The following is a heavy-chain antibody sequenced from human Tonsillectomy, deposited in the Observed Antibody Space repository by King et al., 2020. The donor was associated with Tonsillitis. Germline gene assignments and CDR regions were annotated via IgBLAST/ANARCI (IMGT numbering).Heavy chain of an antibody. J-gene: IGHJ4*02. D-gene: IGHD4-11*01. Sequence: VQLVESGGGLEKPGGSLRLSCAASGITFSDAWMSWVRQAPGKGLEWVGRSRSKSDGGTTDYAAPVKGRFTISRDDSKNTLYLQMNSLKTEDTAVYYCTYRGYWGQGTLVPVSS. CDR2: SRSKSDGGTT. CDR1: GITFSDAW. CDR3: TYRGY. V-gene: IGHV3-15*01.